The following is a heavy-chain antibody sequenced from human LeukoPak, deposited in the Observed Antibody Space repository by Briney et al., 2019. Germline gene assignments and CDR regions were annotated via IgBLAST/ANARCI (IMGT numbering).Heavy chain of an antibody. D-gene: IGHD2-2*01. V-gene: IGHV4-4*07. J-gene: IGHJ4*02. Sequence: PSETLSLTCTVPGHPISSYYWSWIRQPAGKGLEWIGRIYTRGSTSYNPSLKSRLTMSVDTSKNQFSLKLSSVTDAEPAVYYCARVQIVVVVPAAIGNFYFDYWGQGTLVTVSS. CDR2: IYTRGST. CDR3: ARVQIVVVVPAAIGNFYFDY. CDR1: GHPISSYY.